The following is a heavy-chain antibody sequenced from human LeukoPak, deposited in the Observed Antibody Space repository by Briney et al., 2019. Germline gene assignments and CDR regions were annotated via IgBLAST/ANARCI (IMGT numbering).Heavy chain of an antibody. Sequence: ASVKVSCKASGLTLTPIYMHWVRQAPGQGLEWMAVLYPGGDRAIYAQRFRGRLTLTRDTSTNTVYMEVSSLASEDTAVYYCASEVPRTSRFDHWGQGTLVTVSS. J-gene: IGHJ4*02. CDR3: ASEVPRTSRFDH. V-gene: IGHV1-46*01. D-gene: IGHD2-8*01. CDR2: LYPGGDRA. CDR1: GLTLTPIY.